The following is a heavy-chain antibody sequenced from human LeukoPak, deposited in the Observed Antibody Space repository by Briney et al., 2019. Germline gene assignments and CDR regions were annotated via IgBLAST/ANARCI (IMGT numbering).Heavy chain of an antibody. Sequence: GGSLRLSCTASGFTFGDYAMSWVRQAPGKGVERVGFIRSKAYGGTTEYAASVKGRFTISRDDSKSIAYLQMNSLKTEDTAVYYCRRGAKIDYWGQGTLVTVSS. D-gene: IGHD3-10*01. CDR2: IRSKAYGGTT. CDR3: RRGAKIDY. V-gene: IGHV3-49*04. J-gene: IGHJ4*02. CDR1: GFTFGDYA.